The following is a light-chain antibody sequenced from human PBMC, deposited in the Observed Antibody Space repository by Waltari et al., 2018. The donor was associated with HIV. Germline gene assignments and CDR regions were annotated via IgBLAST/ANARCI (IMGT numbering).Light chain of an antibody. Sequence: SYVLTQPPSVSVAPGQTARIPCGGNNIGSKSVHWYQQKPGQAPVLVIYYDSDRPSGIPERFSGSNSGNTATLTISRVEAGDEVDYYCQVWDSSSDTYVFGTGTKVTVL. CDR2: YDS. CDR1: NIGSKS. CDR3: QVWDSSSDTYV. J-gene: IGLJ1*01. V-gene: IGLV3-21*04.